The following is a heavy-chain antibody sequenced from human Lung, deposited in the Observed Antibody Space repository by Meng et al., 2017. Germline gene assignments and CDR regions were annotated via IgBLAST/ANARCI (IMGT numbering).Heavy chain of an antibody. CDR1: GYSFTAYY. J-gene: IGHJ4*02. V-gene: IGHV1-2*06. CDR2: INPNSGDT. D-gene: IGHD2-21*01. Sequence: SVTVSCQPSGYSFTAYYIHWVRQAPGQGLEWLGHINPNSGDTLYAQKFQGRVSMTGDTSISTAYVELSSLRSDDTAVYYCVRDENISLGKLFGDYWGQGTMVTVSS. CDR3: VRDENISLGKLFGDY.